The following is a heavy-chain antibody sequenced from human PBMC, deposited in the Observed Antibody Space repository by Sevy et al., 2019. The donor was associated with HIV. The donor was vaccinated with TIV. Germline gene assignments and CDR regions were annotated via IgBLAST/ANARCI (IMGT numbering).Heavy chain of an antibody. J-gene: IGHJ3*02. Sequence: SETLSLTCTASGGSINSDHWNWIRQPPGKGLEWIGYVYYTGGTNYTPSLKNRVTISVDRTKNQFTLKLTSVTAADTAVYYCARRNDFDIWGQGTMVTVSS. V-gene: IGHV4-59*08. CDR2: VYYTGGT. CDR1: GGSINSDH. CDR3: ARRNDFDI.